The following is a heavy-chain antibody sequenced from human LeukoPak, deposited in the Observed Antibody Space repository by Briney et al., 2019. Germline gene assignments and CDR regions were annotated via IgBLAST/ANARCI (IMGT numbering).Heavy chain of an antibody. CDR1: GFTFSSYW. CDR2: IKQDGSEK. Sequence: PGGSLRLSCAASGFTFSSYWMSWVRQAPGKGLEWVANIKQDGSEKYYVDSVKGRFTISRDNAKNPLYLQMNSLRAEDTAVYYCARDFYGYSGYDRFFGYYYYYMDVWGKGTTVTISS. CDR3: ARDFYGYSGYDRFFGYYYYYMDV. J-gene: IGHJ6*03. D-gene: IGHD5-12*01. V-gene: IGHV3-7*01.